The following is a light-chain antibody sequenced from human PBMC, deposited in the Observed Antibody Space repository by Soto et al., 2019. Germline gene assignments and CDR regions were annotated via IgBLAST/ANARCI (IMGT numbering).Light chain of an antibody. CDR1: RSNIGSDT. J-gene: IGLJ2*01. V-gene: IGLV1-44*01. Sequence: QTVLTQPPSASGTPGQRVTISCSGSRSNIGSDTVSWYQQLPGTAPKLLIYSNNRRPSGVPDRFSGSKSGTSASLAISGLQFEDEADYYCAAWDDNEDGVVFGGGTKLTVL. CDR3: AAWDDNEDGVV. CDR2: SNN.